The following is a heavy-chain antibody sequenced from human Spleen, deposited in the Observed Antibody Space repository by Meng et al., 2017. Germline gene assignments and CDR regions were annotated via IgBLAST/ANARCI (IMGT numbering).Heavy chain of an antibody. J-gene: IGHJ4*02. CDR2: INPDGSST. D-gene: IGHD5-12*01. V-gene: IGHV3-74*01. Sequence: EVQLVESGRRLVQPGGSLRLSCAASGFTFSRYWMHWVRQVPGQGLVWVSRINPDGSSTSYADSVKGRFTISRDNAKNTLYLQMTSLRAEDTAVYYCSKDYTGSDDYWGQGTLVTVSS. CDR1: GFTFSRYW. CDR3: SKDYTGSDDY.